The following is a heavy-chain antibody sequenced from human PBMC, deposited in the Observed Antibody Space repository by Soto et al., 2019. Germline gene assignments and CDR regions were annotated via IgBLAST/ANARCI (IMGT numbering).Heavy chain of an antibody. CDR2: INPIFGTA. CDR1: GGTFSSFA. CDR3: ASTARDYYFDY. J-gene: IGHJ4*02. Sequence: ASVKVSCKASGGTFSSFAISWVRQAPGQGLEWMGGINPIFGTANYAQKFQGRVTITADESTSTAYMELSSLRSEDTAVYYCASTARDYYFDYWGQGTLVTVSS. D-gene: IGHD5-18*01. V-gene: IGHV1-69*13.